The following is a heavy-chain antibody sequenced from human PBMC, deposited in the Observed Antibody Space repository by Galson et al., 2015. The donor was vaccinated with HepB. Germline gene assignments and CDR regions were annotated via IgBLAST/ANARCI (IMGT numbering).Heavy chain of an antibody. CDR3: AKATVTTSISGTRFFDY. Sequence: SLRLSCADSGFTFSNYAMNWVRQAPGQGLEWVSSISGGGETTFYADSVRGRFTISRDNSKNTLYLQMNSLRVEDTAVYYCAKATVTTSISGTRFFDYWGQGTLVTVSS. J-gene: IGHJ4*02. CDR1: GFTFSNYA. D-gene: IGHD4-17*01. V-gene: IGHV3-23*01. CDR2: ISGGGETT.